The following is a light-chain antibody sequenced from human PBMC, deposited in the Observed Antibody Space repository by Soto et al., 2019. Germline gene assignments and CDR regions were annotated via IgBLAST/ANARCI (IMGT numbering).Light chain of an antibody. V-gene: IGKV1-5*03. CDR2: KAS. J-gene: IGKJ1*01. CDR1: QSISNS. Sequence: DIQMTQSPSTLSASVGDRVTITCRASQSISNSLAWHQQKPGKAPKLLISKASSLESGVPSRFSGSGSGTEFTLTISSLHPDDFATYYCQHYNGYSRTFGQGTKVEV. CDR3: QHYNGYSRT.